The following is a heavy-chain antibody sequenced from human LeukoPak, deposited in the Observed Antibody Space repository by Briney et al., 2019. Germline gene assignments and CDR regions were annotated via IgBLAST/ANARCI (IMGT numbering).Heavy chain of an antibody. Sequence: ASVKVSCKASGCTFTSYYMHWMRQAPGQGPEWMGIINPRGGSTDYSHKFQDGLTMTSDTSTSTVYMELNSLRSEDTAVYFCARVGVTAATADYWGQGTLVTVSS. D-gene: IGHD6-25*01. CDR2: INPRGGST. CDR1: GCTFTSYY. V-gene: IGHV1-46*01. J-gene: IGHJ4*02. CDR3: ARVGVTAATADY.